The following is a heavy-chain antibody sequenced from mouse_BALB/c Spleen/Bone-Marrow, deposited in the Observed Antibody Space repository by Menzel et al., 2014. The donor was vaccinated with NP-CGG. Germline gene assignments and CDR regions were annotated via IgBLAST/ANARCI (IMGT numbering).Heavy chain of an antibody. Sequence: VQRVESGPGLVAPSQSLSITCTVSGFSLTVYGVNWVRQPPGKGLEWLGMIWGDGITDYNSAFKSRLSISKDDSKSQVFLKMNSLQTDDTAKDYCAREGNYFDYWGQGTTLTVSS. CDR2: IWGDGIT. J-gene: IGHJ2*01. CDR1: GFSLTVYG. V-gene: IGHV2-6-7*01. CDR3: AREGNYFDY.